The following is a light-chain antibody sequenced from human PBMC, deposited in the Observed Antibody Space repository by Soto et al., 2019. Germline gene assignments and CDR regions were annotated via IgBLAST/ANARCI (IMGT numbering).Light chain of an antibody. J-gene: IGLJ3*02. Sequence: QSVLTQPASVSGSPGQSITISCTGTSSDIGGYNYVSWYQQHPGRAPKLMTYDVSYRPSGVSNRFSGSKSGNTASLTISGLQAEDEADYYCSSFTTSTTGVFGGGTKLTVL. V-gene: IGLV2-14*01. CDR2: DVS. CDR3: SSFTTSTTGV. CDR1: SSDIGGYNY.